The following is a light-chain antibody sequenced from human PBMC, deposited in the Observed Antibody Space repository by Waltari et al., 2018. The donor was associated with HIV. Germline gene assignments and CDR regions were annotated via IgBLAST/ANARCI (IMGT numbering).Light chain of an antibody. CDR3: QSADSSGTYVV. Sequence: SYELTQPPSVSVSPGQTARITCSGDALAKQYAYWYQQKPGQAPVLGIYKDSDRPSGLPERFSGSSSGTTVTLTISVVQAEDEADYYCQSADSSGTYVVFGGGTKLTGL. V-gene: IGLV3-25*03. CDR1: ALAKQY. J-gene: IGLJ2*01. CDR2: KDS.